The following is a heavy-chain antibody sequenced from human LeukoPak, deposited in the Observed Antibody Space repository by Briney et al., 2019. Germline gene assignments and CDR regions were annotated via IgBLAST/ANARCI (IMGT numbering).Heavy chain of an antibody. Sequence: ASVKVPCQPSVYTLTDHDIHWVRQAAGQSLNWVEWTNPNTGATHYAQKFQGRVTMTRDTSISTAYMEVSRLRSDDTAVYYCTLYNHWGQGTLVSVSS. J-gene: IGHJ4*02. CDR1: VYTLTDHD. CDR2: TNPNTGAT. D-gene: IGHD5-24*01. V-gene: IGHV1-2*02. CDR3: TLYNH.